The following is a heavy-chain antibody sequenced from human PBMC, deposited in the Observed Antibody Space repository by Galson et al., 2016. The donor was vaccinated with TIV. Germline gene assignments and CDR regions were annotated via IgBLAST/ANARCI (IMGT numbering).Heavy chain of an antibody. J-gene: IGHJ2*01. CDR3: ARRYFDL. V-gene: IGHV3-7*03. Sequence: SLRLSCAASGFTFSDYWMHWVRQAPGKGLEWVANIKQDGSEKYYVDSVKGRFIISRDNTKNSLYLQMNSLRAEDTAVYHCARRYFDLWGRGTLVTVSS. CDR2: IKQDGSEK. CDR1: GFTFSDYW.